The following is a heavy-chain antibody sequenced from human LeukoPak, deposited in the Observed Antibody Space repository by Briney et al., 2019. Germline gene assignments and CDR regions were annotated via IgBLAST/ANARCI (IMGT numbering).Heavy chain of an antibody. CDR3: AKDIGRPGYYYYYGMDV. CDR2: ISWNSGSI. Sequence: GGSLRLSRAASGFTFDDYAMHWVRQAPGKGLEWVSGISWNSGSIGYADSVKGRFTISRDNAKNSLYLQMNSLRAEDTALYYCAKDIGRPGYYYYYGMDVWGQGTTVTVSS. CDR1: GFTFDDYA. D-gene: IGHD6-6*01. V-gene: IGHV3-9*01. J-gene: IGHJ6*02.